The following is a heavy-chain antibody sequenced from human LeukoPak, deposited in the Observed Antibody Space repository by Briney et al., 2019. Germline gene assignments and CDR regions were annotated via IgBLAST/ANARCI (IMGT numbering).Heavy chain of an antibody. Sequence: GGSLGLSCAASGFTFSSYAMHWVRQAPGKGLEWVAVISYDGSNKYYADSVKGRFTISRDNSENTLYLQMNSLRAEDTAVYYCARALYQPRDIVVVPAAISYWGQGTLVTVSS. D-gene: IGHD2-2*01. V-gene: IGHV3-30-3*01. J-gene: IGHJ4*02. CDR3: ARALYQPRDIVVVPAAISY. CDR1: GFTFSSYA. CDR2: ISYDGSNK.